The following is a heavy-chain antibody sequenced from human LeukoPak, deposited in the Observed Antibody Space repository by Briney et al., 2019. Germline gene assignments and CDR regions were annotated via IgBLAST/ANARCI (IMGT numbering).Heavy chain of an antibody. CDR2: ISSDGSVT. D-gene: IGHD5-24*01. J-gene: IGHJ4*02. CDR1: GFSFTNYW. V-gene: IGHV3-74*03. CDR3: ARDLRRPRWLQFYFDY. Sequence: GGSLRLSCAVSGFSFTNYWMHWVRQDPGKGLVWVSYISSDGSVTKYADSVKGRFTISRDNAVNTLYLQMNSLRAEDTAVYYCARDLRRPRWLQFYFDYWGQGTLVTVSS.